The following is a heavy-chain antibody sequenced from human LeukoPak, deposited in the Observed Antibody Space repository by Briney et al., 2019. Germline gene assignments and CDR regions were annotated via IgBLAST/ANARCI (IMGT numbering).Heavy chain of an antibody. Sequence: PSETLSLTCAAYGGSFSGYYWSWIRQPPGKGLDWIGKINHSGITKYNPSLKSRVTMSVDTSKNQFSLKLTSVTAADTAVYYCASSYCSSTTCYDYWGQGTLVTVSS. D-gene: IGHD2-2*01. CDR2: INHSGIT. J-gene: IGHJ4*02. V-gene: IGHV4-34*01. CDR3: ASSYCSSTTCYDY. CDR1: GGSFSGYY.